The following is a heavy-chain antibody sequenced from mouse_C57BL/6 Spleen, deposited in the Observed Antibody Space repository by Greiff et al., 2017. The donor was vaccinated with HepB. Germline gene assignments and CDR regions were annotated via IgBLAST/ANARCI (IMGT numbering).Heavy chain of an antibody. J-gene: IGHJ4*01. D-gene: IGHD2-2*01. CDR2: IHPNSGST. V-gene: IGHV1-64*01. CDR1: GYTFTSYW. CDR3: ARVPLIGYLMDY. Sequence: QVQLQQPGAELVKPGASVKLSCKASGYTFTSYWIHWVKQRPGQGLEWIGMIHPNSGSTNYNEKFKSKATLTADKSSSTAYMQLSSLTYEDSAVYYCARVPLIGYLMDYWGQGTSVTVSS.